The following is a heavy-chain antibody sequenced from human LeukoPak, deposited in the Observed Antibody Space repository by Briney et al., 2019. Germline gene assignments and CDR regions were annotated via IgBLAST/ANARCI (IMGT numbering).Heavy chain of an antibody. J-gene: IGHJ3*02. CDR2: ISSSGSTI. D-gene: IGHD6-19*01. CDR3: ARALYSSGWYGDDAFDI. CDR1: GFTFGDYY. Sequence: GGSLRLSCAASGFTFGDYYMSWIRQAPGKGLEWVSYISSSGSTIYYADSVKGRFTISRDNAKNSLYLQMNSLRAEDTAVYYCARALYSSGWYGDDAFDIWGQGTMVTVSS. V-gene: IGHV3-11*01.